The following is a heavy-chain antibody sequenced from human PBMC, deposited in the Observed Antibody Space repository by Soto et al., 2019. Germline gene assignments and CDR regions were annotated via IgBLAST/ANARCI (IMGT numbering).Heavy chain of an antibody. Sequence: QVQLVQSGAEVRKPGASVKVSCKASGYPYTNSYMHWVRQAPGQGLEWMGWIHPNTGGTNYAQKFQGRVTITRDTSVSTAYTELDRVTSDDTAIYFCASYFNTRGWFRQAGNFAMEVWGQGTTVTVS. V-gene: IGHV1-2*02. D-gene: IGHD6-19*01. CDR3: ASYFNTRGWFRQAGNFAMEV. J-gene: IGHJ6*02. CDR1: GYPYTNSY. CDR2: IHPNTGGT.